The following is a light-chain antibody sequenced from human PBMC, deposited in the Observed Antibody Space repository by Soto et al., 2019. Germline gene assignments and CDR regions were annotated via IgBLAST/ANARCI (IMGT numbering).Light chain of an antibody. CDR2: AAF. V-gene: IGKV1-12*01. Sequence: DIQMTQSPSSVSASVGDRVTISCXASEDINSRLAWYQQKPGNAPKLLIYAAFILQSGVPSRFSGYGSGTDFTLSISSLQPEDFATYYCQQADSFPITFGQGTRLEIK. J-gene: IGKJ5*01. CDR3: QQADSFPIT. CDR1: EDINSR.